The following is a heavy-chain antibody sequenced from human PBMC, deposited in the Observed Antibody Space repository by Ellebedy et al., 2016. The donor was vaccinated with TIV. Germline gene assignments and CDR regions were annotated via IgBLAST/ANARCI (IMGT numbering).Heavy chain of an antibody. Sequence: AALVKVSCKASGYTLMSYGICWVRQAPGQGLEWMGWVSPYDGNTNYAQKFQGRVTITRDTSASTAYMELSSLRSEDTAVYYCASGVVVMADYYYYGMDVWGQGTTVTVSS. J-gene: IGHJ6*02. D-gene: IGHD2-15*01. CDR2: VSPYDGNT. CDR1: GYTLMSYG. CDR3: ASGVVVMADYYYYGMDV. V-gene: IGHV1-18*01.